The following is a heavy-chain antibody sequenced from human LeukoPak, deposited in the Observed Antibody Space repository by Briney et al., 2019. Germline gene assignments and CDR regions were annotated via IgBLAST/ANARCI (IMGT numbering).Heavy chain of an antibody. CDR1: GGSFSGYY. J-gene: IGHJ4*02. CDR2: INHSGST. Sequence: PSETLSLTCADYGGSFSGYYWSWIRQPPGKGLEWIGEINHSGSTNYNLSLKSRVTISVDTSKNQFSLKLSSVTAADTAVYYCARLSDFWSGYSFDYWGQGTLVTVSS. D-gene: IGHD3-3*01. V-gene: IGHV4-34*01. CDR3: ARLSDFWSGYSFDY.